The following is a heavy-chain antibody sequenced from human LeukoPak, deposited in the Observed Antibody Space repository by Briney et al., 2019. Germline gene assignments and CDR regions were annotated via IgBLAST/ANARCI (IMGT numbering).Heavy chain of an antibody. J-gene: IGHJ4*02. CDR1: GFTFSDYY. D-gene: IGHD3-10*01. V-gene: IGHV3-11*01. Sequence: AGGSLRLSCTASGFTFSDYYMSWVRQAPGKGLECLSYISGSDNTIYYTDSVKGRFTISRDNAKNSLYLLMSSLRAEDTAFYYCARVRRFLDPSYYFDFWGQGTLVTVSS. CDR2: ISGSDNTI. CDR3: ARVRRFLDPSYYFDF.